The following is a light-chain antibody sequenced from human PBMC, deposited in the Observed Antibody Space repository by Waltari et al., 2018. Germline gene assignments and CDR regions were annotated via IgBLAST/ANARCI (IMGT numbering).Light chain of an antibody. CDR1: TSDVGNYNL. CDR3: CSYAGSGTYV. CDR2: EVI. J-gene: IGLJ1*01. V-gene: IGLV2-23*02. Sequence: QSALTQPASVSGTPGQSITISCTGTTSDVGNYNLVSWYQQHPGNAPKLMICEVIKRPSGVSDRFSGYKSGNTASLTISGLQAEDEADYYCCSYAGSGTYVFGTGTKVTVL.